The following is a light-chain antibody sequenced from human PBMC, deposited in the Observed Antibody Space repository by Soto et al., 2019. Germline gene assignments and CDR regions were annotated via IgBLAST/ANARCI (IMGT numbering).Light chain of an antibody. V-gene: IGKV1-39*01. J-gene: IGKJ1*01. CDR1: QTITNY. Sequence: DIQMTQSPSSLSASVGDRVTITCRASQTITNYLNWYQQKPGKAPKLLIYAASTLLSGVPSRFTGGGSGTDFTLTIDSLPPEDFATYFCQQSYSSPWTFGQGTKVEI. CDR2: AAS. CDR3: QQSYSSPWT.